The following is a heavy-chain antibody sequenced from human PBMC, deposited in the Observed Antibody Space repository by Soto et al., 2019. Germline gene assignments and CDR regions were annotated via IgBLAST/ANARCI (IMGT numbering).Heavy chain of an antibody. D-gene: IGHD4-4*01. CDR2: IFDSGNA. J-gene: IGHJ4*02. Sequence: TSQMLALTCAVTGGTTKCYPCNWIRQPPGKGLEWIAYIFDSGNANYNPSLKSRVTISVDTSKNQFSLKLTSVTAADTAVYYCARHRRTTVAKFYFDNWGQGALVTV. V-gene: IGHV4-59*08. CDR1: GGTTKCYP. CDR3: ARHRRTTVAKFYFDN.